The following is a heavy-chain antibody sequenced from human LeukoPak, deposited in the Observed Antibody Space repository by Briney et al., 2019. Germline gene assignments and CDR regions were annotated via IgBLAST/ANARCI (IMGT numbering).Heavy chain of an antibody. V-gene: IGHV3-7*01. CDR1: GFTFSDFW. D-gene: IGHD4-23*01. CDR2: INQDGSEK. Sequence: GGSLRLSCAGSGFTFSDFWMTWVRQAPGKVLEWVANINQDGSEKYYVDSVKGRFTISRDNAKNSLYLQMNSLRAEDTAVYFCVRAIGSNTLWGQGTLVTVSS. J-gene: IGHJ4*02. CDR3: VRAIGSNTL.